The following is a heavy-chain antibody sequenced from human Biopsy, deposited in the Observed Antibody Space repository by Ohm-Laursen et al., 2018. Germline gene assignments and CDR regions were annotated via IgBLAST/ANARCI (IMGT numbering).Heavy chain of an antibody. CDR2: ISYSGST. CDR1: GGSISGSS. Sequence: TLSLTCTVSGGSISGSSWSWIRQAPGRGLEWVGYISYSGSTSNNPSPKSRITISVDTSKNQISLKVTSVTAADTAVYYCAKHGSGWTGDDALHIWGQGTMVTVSS. D-gene: IGHD6-19*01. V-gene: IGHV4-59*08. CDR3: AKHGSGWTGDDALHI. J-gene: IGHJ3*02.